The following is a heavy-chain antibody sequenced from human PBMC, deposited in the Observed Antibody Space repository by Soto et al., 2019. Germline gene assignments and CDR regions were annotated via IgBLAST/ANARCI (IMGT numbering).Heavy chain of an antibody. J-gene: IGHJ3*02. CDR2: ISSSSSYI. V-gene: IGHV3-21*01. CDR3: ARGAAAGKVPDAFDI. D-gene: IGHD6-13*01. Sequence: PGGSLRLSCAASGFTFSSYIMNWVRQAPGKGLEWVSSISSSSSYIYYADSVKGRFTISRDNAKNSLYLQMNSLRAEDTAVYYCARGAAAGKVPDAFDIWGQGTIVTVSS. CDR1: GFTFSSYI.